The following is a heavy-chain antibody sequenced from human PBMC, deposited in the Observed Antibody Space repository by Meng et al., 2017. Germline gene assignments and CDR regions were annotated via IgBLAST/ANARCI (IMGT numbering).Heavy chain of an antibody. CDR1: GGSFSGYY. CDR2: INHSGST. CDR3: ARDTVEAYCGGDCCPLGY. V-gene: IGHV4-34*01. Sequence: QGQLRGWGAGRLKPSETLSLTCAVYGGSFSGYYWSWIRQPPGKGLEWIGEINHSGSTNYNPSLKSRVTISVDTSKNQFSLKLSSVTAADTAVYYCARDTVEAYCGGDCCPLGYWGQGTLVTVSS. J-gene: IGHJ4*02. D-gene: IGHD2-21*02.